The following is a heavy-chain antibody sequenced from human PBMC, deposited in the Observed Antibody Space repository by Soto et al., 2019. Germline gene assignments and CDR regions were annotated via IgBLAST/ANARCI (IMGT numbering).Heavy chain of an antibody. Sequence: GESLKISCKGSGYSLTSYWISWVRQMPGTGLEWMGRIDPSDSYTNYSPSFQGHVTISADKSISTAYLQWSSLKASDTAMYYCARHRHDFWSGYSSTRFDPWGQGTLVTVSS. CDR2: IDPSDSYT. CDR3: ARHRHDFWSGYSSTRFDP. D-gene: IGHD3-3*01. CDR1: GYSLTSYW. V-gene: IGHV5-10-1*01. J-gene: IGHJ5*02.